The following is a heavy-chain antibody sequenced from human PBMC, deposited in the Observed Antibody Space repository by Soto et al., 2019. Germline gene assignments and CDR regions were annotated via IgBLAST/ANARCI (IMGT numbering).Heavy chain of an antibody. Sequence: QITLKESGPTLVKPTQTLTLTCTFPGFPLSTSGVGVGWIRQPPGKALEWLALIYWDDDKRYSPSLKSRLTITKDTSKNQVVPTMTNMDPVDTATYYGAHISHDFYGDYQYFQHWGQGTLVTVSS. V-gene: IGHV2-5*02. D-gene: IGHD4-17*01. CDR3: AHISHDFYGDYQYFQH. CDR2: IYWDDDK. CDR1: GFPLSTSGVG. J-gene: IGHJ1*01.